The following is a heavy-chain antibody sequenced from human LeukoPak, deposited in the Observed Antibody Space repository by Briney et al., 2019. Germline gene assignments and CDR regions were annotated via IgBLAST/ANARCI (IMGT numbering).Heavy chain of an antibody. CDR3: ARGGETFDY. CDR1: GGSISSGGYY. D-gene: IGHD3-10*01. V-gene: IGHV4-30-2*01. CDR2: IFHTGNT. Sequence: SETLSLTRTVSGGSISSGGYYWSWIRQPPGKGLEWIGYIFHTGNTYYNPSLKSRVTISVDTSKNQFSLKLSSVTAADTAVYYCARGGETFDYWGQGTLVTVSS. J-gene: IGHJ4*02.